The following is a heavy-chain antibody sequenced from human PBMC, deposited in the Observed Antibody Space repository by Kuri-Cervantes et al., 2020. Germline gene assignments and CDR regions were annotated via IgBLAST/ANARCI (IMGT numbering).Heavy chain of an antibody. Sequence: GGSLRLSCAASGFTFSSYAMSWVRQAPGKGLEWVSAISGSGGSTYYADSVKGRFTISRDNAKNTLYLQMNSLRAEDTAVYYCARVSESYYYFDYWGQGSLVTVSS. CDR1: GFTFSSYA. CDR2: ISGSGGST. CDR3: ARVSESYYYFDY. D-gene: IGHD1-26*01. V-gene: IGHV3-23*01. J-gene: IGHJ4*02.